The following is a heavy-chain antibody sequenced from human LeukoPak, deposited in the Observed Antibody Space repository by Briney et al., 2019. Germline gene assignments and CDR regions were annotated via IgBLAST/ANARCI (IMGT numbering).Heavy chain of an antibody. J-gene: IGHJ4*02. CDR3: AREGDGIAVAGIVDY. CDR1: GFTFSRSW. D-gene: IGHD6-19*01. V-gene: IGHV3-7*01. Sequence: GGSLRLSCAASGFTFSRSWMTWVRQAPGKGLEWVASINEDGSEIHYVDSVKGRFTISRDNAKNSLYLQMNSLRAEDTAVYYCAREGDGIAVAGIVDYWGQGTLVTVSS. CDR2: INEDGSEI.